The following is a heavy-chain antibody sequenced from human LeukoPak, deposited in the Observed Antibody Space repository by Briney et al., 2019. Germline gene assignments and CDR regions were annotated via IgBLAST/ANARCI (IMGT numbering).Heavy chain of an antibody. D-gene: IGHD3-10*01. CDR1: GYTFTGYY. CDR2: INPNSGGT. J-gene: IGHJ6*04. V-gene: IGHV1-2*02. CDR3: ARESFTKFRVPKRDGGYNGMDV. Sequence: ASVKVSCKASGYTFTGYYMHWVRQAPGQGLEWMGWINPNSGGTNYAQKFQGRVTMTRDTSISTAYMELSRLTSDDTAEYYCARESFTKFRVPKRDGGYNGMDVWGEGTTVTVSS.